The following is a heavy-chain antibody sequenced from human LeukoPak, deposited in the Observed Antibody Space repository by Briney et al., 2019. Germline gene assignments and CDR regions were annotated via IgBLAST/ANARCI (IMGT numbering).Heavy chain of an antibody. CDR2: INHSGST. Sequence: PSETLSLTCAVYGVSFSGYYWSWLRQPPGKGLEWIGEINHSGSTNYNPSLKSRVTISVDTSKNQFSLKLSSVTAADTAVYYCARGGYSGYPTPLYYGMDVWGKGTTVTVSS. CDR1: GVSFSGYY. CDR3: ARGGYSGYPTPLYYGMDV. V-gene: IGHV4-34*01. J-gene: IGHJ6*04. D-gene: IGHD5-12*01.